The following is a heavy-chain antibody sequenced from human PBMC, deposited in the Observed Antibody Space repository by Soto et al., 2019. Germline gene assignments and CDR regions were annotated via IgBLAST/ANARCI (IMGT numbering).Heavy chain of an antibody. CDR1: GGSISSYY. J-gene: IGHJ4*02. V-gene: IGHV4-59*08. CDR3: ARHPGYCSGGSCYSSEDYFDY. D-gene: IGHD2-15*01. CDR2: IYYSGST. Sequence: SETLSLTCTVSGGSISSYYWSWIRQPPGKGLEWIGYIYYSGSTNYNPSLKSRVTISVDTSKNQFSLKLSSVTAADTAVYYCARHPGYCSGGSCYSSEDYFDYWGQGTLVTVSS.